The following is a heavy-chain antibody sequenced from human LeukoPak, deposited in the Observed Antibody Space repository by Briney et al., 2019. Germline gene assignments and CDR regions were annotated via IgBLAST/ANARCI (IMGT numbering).Heavy chain of an antibody. CDR3: ARGLVSTRQDY. D-gene: IGHD5/OR15-5a*01. J-gene: IGHJ4*02. V-gene: IGHV4-34*01. CDR1: GGSISRYY. Sequence: SETLSLTCTVSGGSISRYYWSWIRQPPGKGLEWIGEINHSGSTNYNPSLKSRVTISVDTSKNQFSLKLSSVTAADTAVYYCARGLVSTRQDYWGQGTLVTVSS. CDR2: INHSGST.